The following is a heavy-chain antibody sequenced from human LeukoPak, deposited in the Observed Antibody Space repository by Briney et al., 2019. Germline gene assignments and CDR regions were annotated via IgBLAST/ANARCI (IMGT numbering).Heavy chain of an antibody. CDR1: GFTFSSYS. CDR2: ISSSSSTI. D-gene: IGHD3-22*01. CDR3: ARGDMIVVVRYFDY. Sequence: PGGSLRLSCAASGFTFSSYSMNWVRQAPGKGLEWVSYISSSSSTIYYADSVKGRFTISRDNAKNSLYLQMNSLRAEDTAVYYCARGDMIVVVRYFDYWGQGTLVTVSS. V-gene: IGHV3-48*04. J-gene: IGHJ4*02.